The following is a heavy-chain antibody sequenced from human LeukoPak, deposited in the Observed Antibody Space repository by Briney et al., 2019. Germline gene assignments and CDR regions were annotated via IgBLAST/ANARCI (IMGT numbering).Heavy chain of an antibody. D-gene: IGHD6-19*01. J-gene: IGHJ4*02. V-gene: IGHV3-23*01. CDR2: ISGSGGST. CDR1: GFTFSSYG. Sequence: GGSLRLSCEVSGFTFSSYGMSWVRQAPGRGLEWVSSISGSGGSTNYADSVKGQFTISRDNSENTLYLQMNTLRAEDTAVYYCAKEGSSGWTRSFDYWGQGALVTVSS. CDR3: AKEGSSGWTRSFDY.